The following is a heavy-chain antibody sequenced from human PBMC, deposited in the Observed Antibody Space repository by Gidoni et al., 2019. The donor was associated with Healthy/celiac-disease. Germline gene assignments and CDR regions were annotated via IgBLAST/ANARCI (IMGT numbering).Heavy chain of an antibody. CDR3: AKDDGPTIFGVVTHAPDY. D-gene: IGHD3-3*01. CDR2: ISVSGGST. V-gene: IGHV3-23*04. J-gene: IGHJ4*02. CDR1: GLTFRGYA. Sequence: EVQLVESGGGLVQPGGSRRLSGAAPGLTFRGYALSWVRQAPGKGLEWVSAISVSGGSTYYADSVKGRFTISRDNSKNTLYLQMNSLRAEDTAVYYCAKDDGPTIFGVVTHAPDYWGQGTLVTVSS.